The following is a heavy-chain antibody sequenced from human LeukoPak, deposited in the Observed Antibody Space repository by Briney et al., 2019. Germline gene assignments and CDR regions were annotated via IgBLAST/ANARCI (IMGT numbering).Heavy chain of an antibody. D-gene: IGHD3-3*01. J-gene: IGHJ4*02. V-gene: IGHV3-30-3*01. CDR1: GFTFSRYA. CDR2: ISYDGSNK. CDR3: VRWGDYYQSLFDS. Sequence: GGSLRLSCAASGFTFSRYAMHWVRQAPAKGLEWVAVISYDGSNKYYADSVKGRFTISRDNSKNTLYLQMNSLRAEDTAVYYCVRWGDYYQSLFDSWGQGTLVTVSS.